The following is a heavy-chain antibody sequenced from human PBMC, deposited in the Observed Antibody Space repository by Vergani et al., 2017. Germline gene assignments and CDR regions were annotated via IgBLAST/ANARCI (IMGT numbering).Heavy chain of an antibody. D-gene: IGHD3-16*02. CDR1: GFTFSSYW. V-gene: IGHV3-33*08. J-gene: IGHJ4*02. CDR3: ARGQGGTYQQLPDY. Sequence: VQLVESGGGLVQPGGSLRLSCAASGFTFSSYWMHWVRQAPGKGLEWVAVIWYDGSNKYYADSVKGRFTISRDNSKNTLYLQMNSLRAEDTAVYYCARGQGGTYQQLPDYWGQGTLVTVSS. CDR2: IWYDGSNK.